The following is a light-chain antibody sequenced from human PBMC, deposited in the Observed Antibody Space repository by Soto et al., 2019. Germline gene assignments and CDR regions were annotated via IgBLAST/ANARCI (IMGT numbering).Light chain of an antibody. CDR1: SSDVGDYNY. J-gene: IGLJ3*02. Sequence: QSALTQPRSVSGSPGQSVTISCTGTSSDVGDYNYVSWYQQHPGKAPKLLIYAVNMRPSGVPDRFSGSKSGNTASLTISGLQAEGGADYSCCSYAGSYTWVFGGGTKVTVL. V-gene: IGLV2-11*01. CDR2: AVN. CDR3: CSYAGSYTWV.